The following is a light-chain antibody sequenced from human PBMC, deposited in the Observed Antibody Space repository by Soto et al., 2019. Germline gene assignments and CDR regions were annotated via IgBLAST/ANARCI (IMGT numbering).Light chain of an antibody. J-gene: IGKJ2*01. CDR2: GAS. V-gene: IGKV3-20*01. Sequence: EIVLTQSPGTLSLSPGERATLSCRASQSISSSYLAWYQHKPGQAPRLLIYGASSRATGIPDRFSGSGSGTDFTLTISRLEPEDFAVYYCQQHGSSPYTFGQGTKLEIK. CDR1: QSISSSY. CDR3: QQHGSSPYT.